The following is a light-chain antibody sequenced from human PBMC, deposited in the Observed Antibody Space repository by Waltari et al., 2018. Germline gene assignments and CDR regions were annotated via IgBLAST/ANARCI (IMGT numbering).Light chain of an antibody. Sequence: DIVMTQSPDSLPVSLGDRATIHCTSSRTRLYDSNKKNYLAWYQQKPGQPPKLLIAWASTRESGVPDRFSGSGSGTDFTLTISSLQAEDVALYYCQQYYSLLPTFGGGTKVEI. V-gene: IGKV4-1*01. CDR2: WAS. CDR1: RTRLYDSNKKNY. J-gene: IGKJ4*01. CDR3: QQYYSLLPT.